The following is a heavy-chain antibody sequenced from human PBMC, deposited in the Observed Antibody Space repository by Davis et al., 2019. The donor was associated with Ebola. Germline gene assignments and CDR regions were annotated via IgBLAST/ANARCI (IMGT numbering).Heavy chain of an antibody. CDR3: ARGSYYDSSGPNWFDP. Sequence: PGGSLRLSCAASGFTFSSYGMNWVRQAPGKGLEWVSSISSSSSYIYYADSVKGRFTISRDNAKNSLYLQMNSLRAEDTAVYYCARGSYYDSSGPNWFDPWGQGTLVTVSS. J-gene: IGHJ5*02. CDR1: GFTFSSYG. D-gene: IGHD3-22*01. CDR2: ISSSSSYI. V-gene: IGHV3-21*01.